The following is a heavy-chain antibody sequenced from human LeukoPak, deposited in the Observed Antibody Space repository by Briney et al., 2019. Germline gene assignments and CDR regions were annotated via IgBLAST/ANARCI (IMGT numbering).Heavy chain of an antibody. D-gene: IGHD2-2*01. CDR1: GFTFDDSG. Sequence: PGGSLRLSCVASGFTFDDSGMCWVRHAPEKGLERVSGIYWNGGSTGYEDSVKGRFTISTDNAKNSLYLQMNSLTAEDTALYYYERIDYDVGVPAASYYFDFWGQGTLVTVSS. V-gene: IGHV3-20*04. J-gene: IGHJ4*01. CDR3: ERIDYDVGVPAASYYFDF. CDR2: IYWNGGST.